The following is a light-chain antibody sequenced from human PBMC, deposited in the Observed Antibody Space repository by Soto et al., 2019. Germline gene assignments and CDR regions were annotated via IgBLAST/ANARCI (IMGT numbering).Light chain of an antibody. CDR2: GAS. Sequence: EIVLTQSPGTLALSPGERATLSCRASQRLSSTYLAWYQQKPGQAPRLLIYGASSRATGIPDRFIGSGSATNFTLTISRLEPEDFAVYHCHQYGNSPPTFGGGTKVEI. CDR3: HQYGNSPPT. CDR1: QRLSSTY. J-gene: IGKJ4*01. V-gene: IGKV3-20*01.